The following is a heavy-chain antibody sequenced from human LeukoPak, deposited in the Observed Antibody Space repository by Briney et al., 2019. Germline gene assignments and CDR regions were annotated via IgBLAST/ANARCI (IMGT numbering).Heavy chain of an antibody. CDR3: ARGPQTSWGAFDI. D-gene: IGHD3-16*01. Sequence: PGGSLRLSCAAPGFTFSSYGMHWVRQAPGKGLEWVAVIWYDGSNKYYADSVKGRFTISRDNSKNTLYLQMNSLRAEDTAVYYCARGPQTSWGAFDIWGQGTMVTVSS. CDR1: GFTFSSYG. J-gene: IGHJ3*02. CDR2: IWYDGSNK. V-gene: IGHV3-33*01.